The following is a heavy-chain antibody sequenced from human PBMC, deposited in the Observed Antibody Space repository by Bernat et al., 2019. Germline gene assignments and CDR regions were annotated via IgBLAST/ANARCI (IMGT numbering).Heavy chain of an antibody. J-gene: IGHJ2*01. V-gene: IGHV3-7*03. CDR3: ARVDSSGWYDYYWYFDL. CDR1: GFTFSSYW. D-gene: IGHD6-19*01. Sequence: EVQLVESGGGLVQPGGSLRLSCAASGFTFSSYWVSWVRQAPGKGLEWVANIKQDGSEKYYVDSVKGRFTISRDNAKNSLYLQMNSLRAEDTAVYYCARVDSSGWYDYYWYFDLWGRGTLVTVSS. CDR2: IKQDGSEK.